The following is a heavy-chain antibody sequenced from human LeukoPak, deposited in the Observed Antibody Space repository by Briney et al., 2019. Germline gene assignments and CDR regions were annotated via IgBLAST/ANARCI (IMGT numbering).Heavy chain of an antibody. CDR2: INPNSGGT. Sequence: ASVKVSCKASGCTFIDSYIHRVRQAPGQGLEWMGWINPNSGGTSYAQKFQGRVTMTRDTSISTAYMELSSLRSDDTAVYYCARVLHPSAFSSGRYDYWGQGTLVIVSS. V-gene: IGHV1-2*02. J-gene: IGHJ4*02. CDR3: ARVLHPSAFSSGRYDY. CDR1: GCTFIDSY. D-gene: IGHD3-22*01.